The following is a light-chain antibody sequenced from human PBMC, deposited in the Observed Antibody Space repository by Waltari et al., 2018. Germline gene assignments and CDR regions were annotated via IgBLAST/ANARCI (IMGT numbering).Light chain of an antibody. CDR2: GYA. Sequence: QSVLTQPPSVPGPPGQTVTISSSGTSPNIGSNHDVPWSQHRPGAAPKLLIYGYANRPPGVPGRFSGSRSGAAASLAIIGLRAEDEADYYCQSYDSSLRGRVFGGGTRLTVL. CDR1: SPNIGSNHD. V-gene: IGLV1-40*01. J-gene: IGLJ3*02. CDR3: QSYDSSLRGRV.